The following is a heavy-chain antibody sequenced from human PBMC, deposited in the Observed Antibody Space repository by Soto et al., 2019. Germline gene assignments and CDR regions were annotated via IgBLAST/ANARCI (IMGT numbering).Heavy chain of an antibody. CDR3: ARDSSYCSGGSCYGGGWFDP. Sequence: QVQLVQSGAEVKKPGSSVKVSCKASGGTFSSYTISWVRQAPGQGLEWMGRIIPILGIANYAQKFQGRVTITADKSTSTAYMELSSLSSEDTAVYYCARDSSYCSGGSCYGGGWFDPWGQGTLVTVSS. D-gene: IGHD2-15*01. J-gene: IGHJ5*02. CDR2: IIPILGIA. V-gene: IGHV1-69*08. CDR1: GGTFSSYT.